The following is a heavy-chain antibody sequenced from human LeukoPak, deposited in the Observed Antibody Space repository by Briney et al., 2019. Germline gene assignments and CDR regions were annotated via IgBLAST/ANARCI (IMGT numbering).Heavy chain of an antibody. CDR3: ARDTRSRGYSYGLGY. D-gene: IGHD5-18*01. CDR1: GYTFTGYY. CDR2: INPNSGGT. V-gene: IGHV1-2*02. J-gene: IGHJ4*02. Sequence: GASVKVSCKASGYTFTGYYMHWVRQAPGQGLEWMGWINPNSGGTNCAQKFQGRVTMTRDASISTAYMELSRLRSDDTAVYYCARDTRSRGYSYGLGYWGQGTLVTVSS.